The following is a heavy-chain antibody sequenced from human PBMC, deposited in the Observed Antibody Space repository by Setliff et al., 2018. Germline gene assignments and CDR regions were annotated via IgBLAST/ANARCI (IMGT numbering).Heavy chain of an antibody. CDR1: GYSISSGYY. D-gene: IGHD3-22*01. J-gene: IGHJ3*02. CDR2: IYHSGTT. Sequence: SETLSLTCAVSGYSISSGYYWGWIRQPPGKGLEWIGSIYHSGTTYYNPSLKSRVTISVDTSKNQFSLRLSSVTAADTAIYYCARASDSSGYYYADAFDIWGQGTMVTVSS. V-gene: IGHV4-38-2*01. CDR3: ARASDSSGYYYADAFDI.